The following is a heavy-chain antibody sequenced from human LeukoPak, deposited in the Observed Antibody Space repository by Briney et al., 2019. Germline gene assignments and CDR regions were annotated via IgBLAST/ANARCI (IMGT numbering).Heavy chain of an antibody. D-gene: IGHD1-26*01. J-gene: IGHJ5*02. Sequence: PSETLSLTCTVSGGSISSGSYYWSWIRQPAGKGLEWIGRIYTSGSTNYNPSLKSRVTISVDTSKNQFSLKLSSVTAADTAVYYCARGISGSYYDWFDPWGQGTLVTVSS. V-gene: IGHV4-61*02. CDR2: IYTSGST. CDR3: ARGISGSYYDWFDP. CDR1: GGSISSGSYY.